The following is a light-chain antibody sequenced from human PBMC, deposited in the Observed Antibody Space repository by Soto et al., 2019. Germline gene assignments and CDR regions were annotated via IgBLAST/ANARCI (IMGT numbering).Light chain of an antibody. J-gene: IGLJ3*02. CDR2: GNS. CDR1: SSNIGAGYD. Sequence: QSVLTQPPSVSGAPGQRVTISCTGSSSNIGAGYDVHWYQQLPGTAPKLLIYGNSNRPSGVPDRFSGSKSGTSASLAITGLRAGDEADYYCQSYDSSLSGWVFGGGTLLTVL. CDR3: QSYDSSLSGWV. V-gene: IGLV1-40*01.